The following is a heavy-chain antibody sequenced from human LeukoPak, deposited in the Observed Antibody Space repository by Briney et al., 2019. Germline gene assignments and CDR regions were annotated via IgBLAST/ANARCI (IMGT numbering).Heavy chain of an antibody. J-gene: IGHJ6*04. V-gene: IGHV1-2*02. D-gene: IGHD3-10*01. Sequence: ASVKVSCKASGYTFTSYYMHWVRQAPGQGLEWMGWINPNSGVTNYAQKFQGRVTMTRDTSISTAYMDLSRLRSEDTAVYYCARGHYYGSGSYRMDVWGRGTTVTVSS. CDR1: GYTFTSYY. CDR3: ARGHYYGSGSYRMDV. CDR2: INPNSGVT.